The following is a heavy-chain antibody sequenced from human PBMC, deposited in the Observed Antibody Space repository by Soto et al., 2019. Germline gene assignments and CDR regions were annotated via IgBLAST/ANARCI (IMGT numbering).Heavy chain of an antibody. V-gene: IGHV4-61*05. Sequence: ASETLSLTCTVSGGSITSSSYYWGWIRQPPGKGLEWIGYIYYSGSTNYNPSLKSRVTISVDTSKNQLSLKLSSVTAADTAVYYCARVGYCGGDCSFPDYWGQGTLVTVAS. D-gene: IGHD2-21*02. CDR1: GGSITSSSYY. CDR2: IYYSGST. J-gene: IGHJ4*02. CDR3: ARVGYCGGDCSFPDY.